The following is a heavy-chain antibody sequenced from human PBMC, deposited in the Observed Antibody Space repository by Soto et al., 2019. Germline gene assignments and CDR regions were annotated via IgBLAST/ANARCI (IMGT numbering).Heavy chain of an antibody. V-gene: IGHV3-23*01. CDR1: GFTFSSYA. D-gene: IGHD6-13*01. Sequence: GGSLRLSCAASGFTFSSYAMSWVRQAPGKGLEWVSAISGSGGSTYYADSVKGRFTISRDNSKNTLYLQMNSLRAEDTAVYYCAKDRRRVSQPPLVYYYYGMDVWGQGTTVTVSS. J-gene: IGHJ6*02. CDR2: ISGSGGST. CDR3: AKDRRRVSQPPLVYYYYGMDV.